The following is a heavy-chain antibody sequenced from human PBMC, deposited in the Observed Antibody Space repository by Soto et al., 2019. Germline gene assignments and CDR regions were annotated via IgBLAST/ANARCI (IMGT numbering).Heavy chain of an antibody. CDR1: GFTFSSYS. Sequence: EVQLVESGGGLVKPGGSLRLSCAASGFTFSSYSMNWVRQAPGKGLEWVSSISSSSSYIYYADSLKGRFTISRDNAKNSLYLQMNSLRAEDTAVYYCARDPYSSGWFDYWGQGTLVTVSS. V-gene: IGHV3-21*01. CDR2: ISSSSSYI. D-gene: IGHD6-19*01. CDR3: ARDPYSSGWFDY. J-gene: IGHJ4*02.